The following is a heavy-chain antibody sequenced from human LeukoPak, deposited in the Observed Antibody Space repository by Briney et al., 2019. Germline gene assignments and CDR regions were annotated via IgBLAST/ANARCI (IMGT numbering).Heavy chain of an antibody. Sequence: SETLSLTCTVSGGSISSSSYYWGWIRQPPGKGLEWIGSIYYSGSTYYNPSLKSQVTISVDTSKNQFSLKLSSVTAADTAVYYCARLLGDRFDWLSSKSGRGITDYWGQGTLVNVSS. J-gene: IGHJ4*02. CDR1: GGSISSSSYY. CDR3: ARLLGDRFDWLSSKSGRGITDY. D-gene: IGHD3-9*01. V-gene: IGHV4-39*01. CDR2: IYYSGST.